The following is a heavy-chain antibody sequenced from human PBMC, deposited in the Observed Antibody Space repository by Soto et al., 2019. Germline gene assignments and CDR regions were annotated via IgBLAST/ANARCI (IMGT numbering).Heavy chain of an antibody. CDR1: GGTFSNYA. D-gene: IGHD2-2*01. J-gene: IGHJ6*02. CDR2: IIPIFGTA. V-gene: IGHV1-69*01. CDR3: ARGNDVVVVPAAIGVYYYYGMDV. Sequence: AASLKVSCKGSGGTFSNYAISWVRQAPGQGLEWMGGIIPIFGTANYAQKFQGRVTITADESTSTAYMELSSLRSEDTAVYYCARGNDVVVVPAAIGVYYYYGMDVWGQGTTVTVSS.